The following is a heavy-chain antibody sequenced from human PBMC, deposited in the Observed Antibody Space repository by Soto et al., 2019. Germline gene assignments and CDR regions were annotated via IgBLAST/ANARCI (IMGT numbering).Heavy chain of an antibody. CDR1: GFTFSNYA. CDR2: ISGSGGST. J-gene: IGHJ3*02. V-gene: IGHV3-23*01. Sequence: PGGSLRLSCAASGFTFSNYAMSWVRQAPGKGLEWVSAISGSGGSTYYADSVKGRFTISRDNSKNTLYLQMNSLRAEDTAVYYCAKDYHTPPLLWFGESRLQTLDYNAFDIWGQGTMVTVSS. CDR3: AKDYHTPPLLWFGESRLQTLDYNAFDI. D-gene: IGHD3-10*01.